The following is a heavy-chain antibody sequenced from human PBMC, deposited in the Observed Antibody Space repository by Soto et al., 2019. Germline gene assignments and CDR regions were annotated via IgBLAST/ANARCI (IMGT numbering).Heavy chain of an antibody. CDR1: EFTFSTYW. J-gene: IGHJ6*04. CDR2: IDTTGSTT. D-gene: IGHD3-10*01. Sequence: EVQLVESGGGLVQPGGSLRLSCAASEFTFSTYWMHWVRQAPGKGLEWVARIDTTGSTTTYAGSVQGRFTISRDNAKNTLYRQLHSVRDEDTCVYYCASPSTAQYYNGMAAGGKGTTVTASS. CDR3: ASPSTAQYYNGMAA. V-gene: IGHV3-74*01.